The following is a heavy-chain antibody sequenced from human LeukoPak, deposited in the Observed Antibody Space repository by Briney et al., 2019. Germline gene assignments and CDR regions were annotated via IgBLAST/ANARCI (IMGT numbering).Heavy chain of an antibody. CDR2: IYTSGST. J-gene: IGHJ3*02. D-gene: IGHD4-17*01. CDR3: AILGGGYGDYSLSYAFDI. V-gene: IGHV4-4*07. Sequence: SETLSLTCTVSGSSISSYYWSWIRQPAGKGLEWIGRIYTSGSTNYNPSLKSRVTMSVDTSKNQFSLKLSSVTAADTAVYYCAILGGGYGDYSLSYAFDIWGQGTMVTVSS. CDR1: GSSISSYY.